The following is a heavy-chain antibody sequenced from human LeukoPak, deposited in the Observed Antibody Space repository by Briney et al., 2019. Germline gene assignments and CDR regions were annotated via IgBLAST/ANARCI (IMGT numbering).Heavy chain of an antibody. CDR1: GGSISSSSYY. D-gene: IGHD2-2*01. CDR2: IDYGGTT. CDR3: ARQPKNCSSNSCAAGVFDY. V-gene: IGHV4-39*01. J-gene: IGHJ4*02. Sequence: PSETLSLSCTVSGGSISSSSYYWGWIRQPGGEGRECIGSIDYGGTTYYNPSLKGRATLSVTTSKNQFSLKPSSVTAADTAVYYCARQPKNCSSNSCAAGVFDYWGQGTLVTVSS.